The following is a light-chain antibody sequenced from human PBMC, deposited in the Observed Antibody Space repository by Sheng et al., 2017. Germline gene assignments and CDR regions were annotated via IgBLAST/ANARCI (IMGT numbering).Light chain of an antibody. J-gene: IGKJ1*01. CDR3: QQYHSTPWT. CDR2: WAS. CDR1: QSVLYSSNNKNY. Sequence: DIVMTQSPDSLAVSLGERATINCKSSQSVLYSSNNKNYLAWYQQKPGQPPRLLIYWASTRKSGVPDRFSGSGSGTDFTLTISSLQAEDVALYYCQQYHSTPWTFGQGTKVEIK. V-gene: IGKV4-1*01.